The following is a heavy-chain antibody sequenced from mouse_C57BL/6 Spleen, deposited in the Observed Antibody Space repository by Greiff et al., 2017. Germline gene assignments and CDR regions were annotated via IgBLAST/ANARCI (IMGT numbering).Heavy chain of an antibody. V-gene: IGHV1-52*01. CDR1: GYTFTSYW. Sequence: VQLQQPGAELVRPGSSVKLSCKASGYTFTSYWMHWVKQRPIQGLEWIGNIDPSDSETHYNQKFKDKATLTVDKSSSTAYMQLSSLTSEDSAVYYCARSAYYYGSSWGAMDYWGQGTSVTVSS. D-gene: IGHD1-1*01. CDR3: ARSAYYYGSSWGAMDY. J-gene: IGHJ4*01. CDR2: IDPSDSET.